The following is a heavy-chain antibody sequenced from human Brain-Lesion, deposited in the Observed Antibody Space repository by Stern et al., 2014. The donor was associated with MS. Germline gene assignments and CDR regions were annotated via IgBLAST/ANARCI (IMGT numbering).Heavy chain of an antibody. J-gene: IGHJ1*01. CDR3: AREMGFGAMEEYFQH. V-gene: IGHV4-39*02. D-gene: IGHD5-18*01. CDR2: IYYSGST. Sequence: VQLVESGPGLVKPSETLSLTCTVSGGSLSSSSYYWGWIRQPPGKGLEWIGSIYYSGSTYSNPSLNSRVTISVGTSKNPLSPTLSSVTAADTAVYYCAREMGFGAMEEYFQHWGQGTLVTVSS. CDR1: GGSLSSSSYY.